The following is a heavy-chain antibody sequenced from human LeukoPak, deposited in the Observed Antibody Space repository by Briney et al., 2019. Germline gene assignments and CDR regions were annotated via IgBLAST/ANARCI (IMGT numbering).Heavy chain of an antibody. J-gene: IGHJ4*02. D-gene: IGHD2-15*01. CDR3: ARTEDGCSGGSCYMTHDY. CDR1: GGSISSYY. CDR2: IYYSGST. V-gene: IGHV4-39*01. Sequence: SETLSLTCTVSGGSISSYYWGWIRQPPGKGLEWIGSIYYSGSTYYNPSLKSRVTISVDTSKNQFSLKLSSVTAADTAVYYCARTEDGCSGGSCYMTHDYWGQGTLVTVSS.